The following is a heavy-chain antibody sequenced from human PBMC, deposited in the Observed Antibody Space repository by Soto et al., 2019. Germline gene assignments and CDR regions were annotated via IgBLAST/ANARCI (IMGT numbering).Heavy chain of an antibody. CDR3: AIYDSSGSRGFQH. J-gene: IGHJ1*01. V-gene: IGHV4-31*03. Sequence: PSETLSLTCTVSGGSISSGGYYWSWIRQHPGKGLEWIEYIYYSGSTYYNPSLKSRVTISVDTSKNQFSLKLSSVTAADTAVYYCAIYDSSGSRGFQHWGQGTLVTVSS. CDR1: GGSISSGGYY. D-gene: IGHD3-22*01. CDR2: IYYSGST.